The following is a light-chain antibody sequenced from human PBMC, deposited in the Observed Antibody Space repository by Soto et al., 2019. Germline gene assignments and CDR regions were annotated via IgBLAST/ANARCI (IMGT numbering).Light chain of an antibody. V-gene: IGLV1-44*01. CDR3: AAWDGSLKGYV. CDR1: SSNIGSNT. Sequence: QSVLTQPPSTSGTPGQRVTISCSGSSSNIGSNTVNWYQQLPGTAPKLLIYRNNQRPSGVPDRFSGSKSGTSASLAISGLQSEDEADYYCAAWDGSLKGYVFATRTKVTVL. CDR2: RNN. J-gene: IGLJ1*01.